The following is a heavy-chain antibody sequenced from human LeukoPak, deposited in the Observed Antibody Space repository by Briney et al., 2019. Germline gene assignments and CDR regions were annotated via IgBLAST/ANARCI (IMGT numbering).Heavy chain of an antibody. Sequence: GGSLRLSCAASGFTLSSYSMNWVRQAPEKGLEYVSGINTNGGTTYYANSVKGRFTISRDNPKNTLYLQMGSLRVEDTAVYYCARDGVATNDYWGQGTLVTVSS. CDR2: INTNGGTT. V-gene: IGHV3-64*01. CDR1: GFTLSSYS. J-gene: IGHJ4*02. D-gene: IGHD5-24*01. CDR3: ARDGVATNDY.